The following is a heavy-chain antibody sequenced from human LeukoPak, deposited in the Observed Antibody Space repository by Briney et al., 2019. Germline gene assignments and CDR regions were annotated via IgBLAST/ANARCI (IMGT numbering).Heavy chain of an antibody. CDR1: GYTFTDYY. D-gene: IGHD3-9*01. Sequence: GASVKVSCKASGYTFTDYYIHWVRQAPGQGLEWMGWINPADGGTKFAQNFQVRVTMTSDTSISTAYMELSSLRSDDTAVYYCARAGKGDILTGYYFFDYWGQGTLVTVSS. J-gene: IGHJ4*02. CDR3: ARAGKGDILTGYYFFDY. V-gene: IGHV1-2*02. CDR2: INPADGGT.